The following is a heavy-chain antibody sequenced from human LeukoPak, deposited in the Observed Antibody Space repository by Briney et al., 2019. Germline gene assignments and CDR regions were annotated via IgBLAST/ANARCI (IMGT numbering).Heavy chain of an antibody. CDR1: GFSFSTYW. D-gene: IGHD3-10*01. Sequence: GGPLRLSCEASGFSFSTYWMSWVRQAPGKGLEWVANIRQDGSEKYYVDSVKGRFTISRDIAKKSLYLQMNSLRAEDTAVYYCARLSAMVRGPEDIYYFEYWGQGTLVTVSS. J-gene: IGHJ4*02. V-gene: IGHV3-7*01. CDR2: IRQDGSEK. CDR3: ARLSAMVRGPEDIYYFEY.